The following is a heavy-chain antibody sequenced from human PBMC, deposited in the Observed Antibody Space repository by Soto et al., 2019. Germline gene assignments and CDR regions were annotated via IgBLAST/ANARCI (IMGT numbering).Heavy chain of an antibody. Sequence: PGGSLRLSCAASGFTFSSYGMHWVRQAPGKGLEWVAVISYDGSNKYYADSVKGRFTISRDNSKNTLYLQMNSLRAEDTAVYYCAKDHSSGPFDIWRQGTMVTVS. V-gene: IGHV3-30*18. CDR2: ISYDGSNK. CDR1: GFTFSSYG. CDR3: AKDHSSGPFDI. D-gene: IGHD6-19*01. J-gene: IGHJ3*02.